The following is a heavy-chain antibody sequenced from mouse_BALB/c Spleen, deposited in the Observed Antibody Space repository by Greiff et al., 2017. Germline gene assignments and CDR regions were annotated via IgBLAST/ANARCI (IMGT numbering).Heavy chain of an antibody. CDR1: GFTFSSYA. J-gene: IGHJ3*01. V-gene: IGHV5-6-5*01. CDR3: ARDYGYWFAY. Sequence: EVMLVESGGGLVKPGGSLKLSCAASGFTFSSYAMSWVRQTPEKRLEWVASISSGGSTYYPDSVKGRFTISRDNARNILYLQMSSLRSEDTAMYYCARDYGYWFAYWGQGTLVTVSA. D-gene: IGHD1-2*01. CDR2: ISSGGST.